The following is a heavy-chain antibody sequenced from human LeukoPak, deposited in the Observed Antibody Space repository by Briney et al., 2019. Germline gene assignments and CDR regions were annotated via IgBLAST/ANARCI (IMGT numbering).Heavy chain of an antibody. D-gene: IGHD1-1*01. J-gene: IGHJ6*02. CDR2: IEASGGAT. CDR1: GFSFSAYA. V-gene: IGHV3-21*06. CDR3: ATYINWVAGDV. Sequence: GESLRLSCAASGFSFSAYAMYWVRQAPGKGLEWVSSIEASGGATYYADSVKGRFTISRDNAKGSVYLQMNSLRAEDTAIYHCATYINWVAGDVWGQGTTVIVSS.